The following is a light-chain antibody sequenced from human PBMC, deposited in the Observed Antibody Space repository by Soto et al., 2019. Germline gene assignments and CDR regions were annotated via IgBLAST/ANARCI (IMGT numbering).Light chain of an antibody. CDR3: AAWDDSLYGLV. V-gene: IGLV1-44*01. Sequence: QPVLTQPPSTSGTPGQRVTISCSGSSTNVGINPVNWYQQFPGTAPRLLIYTNDQRPSGVPGRFSGSKSGTSASLDISGLQSEDEADYYCAAWDDSLYGLVFGGGTQLTVL. J-gene: IGLJ2*01. CDR2: TND. CDR1: STNVGINP.